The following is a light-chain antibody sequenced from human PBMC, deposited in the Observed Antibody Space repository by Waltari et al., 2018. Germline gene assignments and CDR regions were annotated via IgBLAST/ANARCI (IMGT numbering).Light chain of an antibody. Sequence: QSALTQPASESGSPGQSISISCTGTSSDVGGYDYVSCYQQYPGKAPKLMIFDVSTRPSGVSDRFSGSKSGNTASLTISGLQAEDEAYYYCSSYSTSSTLVVFGGGTKVTVL. J-gene: IGLJ2*01. CDR1: SSDVGGYDY. CDR2: DVS. CDR3: SSYSTSSTLVV. V-gene: IGLV2-14*03.